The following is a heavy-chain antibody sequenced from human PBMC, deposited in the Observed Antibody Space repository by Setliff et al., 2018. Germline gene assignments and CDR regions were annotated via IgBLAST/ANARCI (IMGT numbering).Heavy chain of an antibody. D-gene: IGHD2-15*01. J-gene: IGHJ5*02. CDR1: GGSISSPSYF. V-gene: IGHV4-39*01. CDR3: ARHYGGGSYYWTWFGP. CDR2: IYYSGSS. Sequence: SETLSLTCTVSGGSISSPSYFWGWVRQPPGKEMEWIATIYYSGSSYYNPSLKSRLTISVDTSKNLFSLKLSSVTTADTAVYYCARHYGGGSYYWTWFGPWGQGTLVTVSS.